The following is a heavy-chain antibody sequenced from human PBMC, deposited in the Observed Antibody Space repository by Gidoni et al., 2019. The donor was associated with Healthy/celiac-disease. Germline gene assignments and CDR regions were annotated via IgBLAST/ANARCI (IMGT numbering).Heavy chain of an antibody. V-gene: IGHV3-9*01. D-gene: IGHD3-22*01. Sequence: EVQLVESGGGLVQPGRSLILSCAASGFTFDDYAMHWVRQAPGKGLELVSGISWNSGSIGYADSVKGRFTISRDNAKNSLYLQMNSLRAEDTALYYCAKATTYYYDSSGYFFFDYWGQGTLVTVSS. J-gene: IGHJ4*02. CDR1: GFTFDDYA. CDR2: ISWNSGSI. CDR3: AKATTYYYDSSGYFFFDY.